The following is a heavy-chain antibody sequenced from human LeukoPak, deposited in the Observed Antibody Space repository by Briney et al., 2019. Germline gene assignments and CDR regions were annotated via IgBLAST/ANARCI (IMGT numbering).Heavy chain of an antibody. CDR1: GYTFTSYW. Sequence: GESLKISCKGSGYTFTSYWIGWVRQMPGKGLEWMGIIYPGDSDTRYSPSFQGQVTISADKSISTAYLQWSSLKASDTAMYYCARRCFSSTWFFDYWGQGTLVTVSS. CDR3: ARRCFSSTWFFDY. CDR2: IYPGDSDT. J-gene: IGHJ4*02. V-gene: IGHV5-51*01. D-gene: IGHD6-13*01.